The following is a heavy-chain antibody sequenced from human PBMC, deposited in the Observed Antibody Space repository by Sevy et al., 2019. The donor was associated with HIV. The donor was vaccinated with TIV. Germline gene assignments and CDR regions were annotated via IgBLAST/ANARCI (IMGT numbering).Heavy chain of an antibody. Sequence: GGSLRLSCAASGFTFSSYAMHWVRQAPGKGLEWVAVISYGGSNKYYADSVKGRFTISRDNSKNTLYLQMNSLRAEDTAVYYCARVPSPGGSYYTDYWGQGTLVTVSS. D-gene: IGHD1-26*01. V-gene: IGHV3-30-3*01. CDR3: ARVPSPGGSYYTDY. J-gene: IGHJ4*02. CDR2: ISYGGSNK. CDR1: GFTFSSYA.